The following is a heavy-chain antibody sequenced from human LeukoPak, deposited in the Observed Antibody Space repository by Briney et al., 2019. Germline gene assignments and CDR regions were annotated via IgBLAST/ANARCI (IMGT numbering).Heavy chain of an antibody. Sequence: RGSLRLSCAASGFTFTRYTMHWVRQAPGKGLEWVAVVLYDGSNKYYADSVKGRFTLSRDNSKNTLSLQMNTLRADDTAVYYCVRDNYGGILDFWGQGTLVTVSS. V-gene: IGHV3-30*04. CDR2: VLYDGSNK. CDR3: VRDNYGGILDF. D-gene: IGHD2-21*01. CDR1: GFTFTRYT. J-gene: IGHJ4*02.